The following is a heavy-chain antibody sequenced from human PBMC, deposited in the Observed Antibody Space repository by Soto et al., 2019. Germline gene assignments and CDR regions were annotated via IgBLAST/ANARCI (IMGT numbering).Heavy chain of an antibody. CDR1: GVSIRASSYY. V-gene: IGHV4-39*01. CDR3: ARHGSY. J-gene: IGHJ4*02. CDR2: IYYNGET. Sequence: NPSETLSLTCTVSGVSIRASSYYWGWIRQPPGKGLEWIGTIYYNGETFYHPSLKSRITMSIHTSKNQFSLNMTSVTAADTAVYYCARHGSYWGQGTLVTAPQ.